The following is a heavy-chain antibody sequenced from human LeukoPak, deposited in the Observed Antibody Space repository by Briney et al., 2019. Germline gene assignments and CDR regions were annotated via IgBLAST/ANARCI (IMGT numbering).Heavy chain of an antibody. J-gene: IGHJ4*02. V-gene: IGHV4-59*08. CDR1: GGSISSYY. Sequence: SETLSLTCTVSGGSISSYYWSWIRQPPGKGLEWIVYIYYSGSTNYNPSLKSRVTISVDTSKNQFSLKLSSVTAADTAVYYCARQRFLEWYFDYWGQGTLVTVSS. D-gene: IGHD3-3*01. CDR3: ARQRFLEWYFDY. CDR2: IYYSGST.